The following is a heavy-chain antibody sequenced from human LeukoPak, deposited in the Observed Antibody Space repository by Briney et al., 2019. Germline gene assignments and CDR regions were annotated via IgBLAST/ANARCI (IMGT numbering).Heavy chain of an antibody. CDR1: GGSFSGYY. Sequence: SETLSLTCAVYGGSFSGYYWSWIRQPPGKGLEWIGSIYYSGSTYCNPSLKSRVTISVDTSKNQFSLKLSSVTAADTAVYYCARPLIAVAGGNAFDIWGQGTMVTVSS. D-gene: IGHD6-19*01. V-gene: IGHV4-34*01. CDR2: IYYSGST. J-gene: IGHJ3*02. CDR3: ARPLIAVAGGNAFDI.